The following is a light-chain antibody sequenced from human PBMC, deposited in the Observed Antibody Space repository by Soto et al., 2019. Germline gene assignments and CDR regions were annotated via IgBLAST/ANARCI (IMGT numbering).Light chain of an antibody. CDR1: QSISGRY. Sequence: ETVLTQSPGTLSLSPGERASLSCRASQSISGRYLAWYQQKPGQAPRLLIYDASSRATGIPDRFSGSGSGTDFILTISRLGPEDFAVYYCLQYDTSPETFGQGTKLEIK. J-gene: IGKJ2*01. CDR2: DAS. CDR3: LQYDTSPET. V-gene: IGKV3-20*01.